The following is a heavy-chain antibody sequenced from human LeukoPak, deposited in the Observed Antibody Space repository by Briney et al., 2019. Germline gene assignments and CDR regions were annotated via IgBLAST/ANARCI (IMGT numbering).Heavy chain of an antibody. CDR2: IIPIFGTA. J-gene: IGHJ6*02. D-gene: IGHD4-17*01. CDR1: GFXFTAYY. V-gene: IGHV1-69*13. Sequence: SVKVSCKASGFXFTAYYLHWVRQAPGQGLEWMGGIIPIFGTANYAQKFQGRVTITADESTSTAYMELSSLRSEDTAVYYYARGAVTTGMDVWGQGTTVTVSS. CDR3: ARGAVTTGMDV.